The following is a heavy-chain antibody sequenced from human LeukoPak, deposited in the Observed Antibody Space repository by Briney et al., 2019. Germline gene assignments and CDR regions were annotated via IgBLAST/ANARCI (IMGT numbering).Heavy chain of an antibody. CDR2: LYYTGNT. Sequence: SETLSLTCSVSVGSIRGLGYSCGWIRQPPGKWLEWIVSLYYTGNTSYNPYLKSRVTMSVDTSKNQFSLNLTSVTAADTDVFYCARSVSAYAGRGWFDPWGQGTLVTVSS. CDR1: VGSIRGLGYS. V-gene: IGHV4-39*07. D-gene: IGHD5-12*01. CDR3: ARSVSAYAGRGWFDP. J-gene: IGHJ5*02.